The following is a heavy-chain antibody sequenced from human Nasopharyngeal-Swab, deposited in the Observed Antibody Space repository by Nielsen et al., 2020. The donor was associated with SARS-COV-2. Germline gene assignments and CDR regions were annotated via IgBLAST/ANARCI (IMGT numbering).Heavy chain of an antibody. CDR2: ISGSGGST. J-gene: IGHJ4*02. D-gene: IGHD2-21*02. Sequence: GESLKTSCAASGFTFSSYGMHWVRQAPGKGLEWVSAISGSGGSTYYADSVKGRFTISRDNSKNTLYLQMNSLRAEDTAVYYCAKGSTYGGAVTTIDFDYWGQGTLVIVSS. CDR3: AKGSTYGGAVTTIDFDY. V-gene: IGHV3-23*01. CDR1: GFTFSSYG.